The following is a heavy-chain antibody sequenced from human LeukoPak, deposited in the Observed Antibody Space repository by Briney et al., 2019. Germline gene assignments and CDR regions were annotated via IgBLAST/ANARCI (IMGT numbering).Heavy chain of an antibody. D-gene: IGHD2-21*02. Sequence: PSETLSLTCTVSGVSISSGGYYWSWIRQHPEKGLEYIGYSYYSGSTYYNPSLKSRVTISEDASKNQFSRKLNSVTAADTAVYFCASSSDSAIDYWGQGALVSVSS. V-gene: IGHV4-31*03. CDR1: GVSISSGGYY. J-gene: IGHJ4*02. CDR2: SYYSGST. CDR3: ASSSDSAIDY.